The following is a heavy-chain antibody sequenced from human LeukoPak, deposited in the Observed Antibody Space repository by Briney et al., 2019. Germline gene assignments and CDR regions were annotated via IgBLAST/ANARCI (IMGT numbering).Heavy chain of an antibody. D-gene: IGHD4-23*01. CDR3: AKEFKSYGGNPTFDY. Sequence: GGSLRLSCAASGFIVSSNYMNWVRQTPGKGLEWVSVIYTDGSTYYADSVKGRFTISRDISRNTVHLQMNSLRAGDTAVYYCAKEFKSYGGNPTFDYWGQATLVTVSS. J-gene: IGHJ4*02. V-gene: IGHV3-53*01. CDR2: IYTDGST. CDR1: GFIVSSNY.